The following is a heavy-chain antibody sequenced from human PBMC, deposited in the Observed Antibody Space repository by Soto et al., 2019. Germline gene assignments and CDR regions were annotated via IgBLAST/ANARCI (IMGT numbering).Heavy chain of an antibody. J-gene: IGHJ4*02. CDR2: IIPIFGAP. V-gene: IGHV1-69*12. Sequence: QVHLVQSGAEVKKPGSSVKVSCKASGGTFLSYSINWVRQAPGQGLEWMGRIIPIFGAPNYAQKFQARVMISADESTSTAYMELSSLSSEDTATYYCATYAGMDYGDSVSPFDNWGQGTLVTVPS. CDR1: GGTFLSYS. D-gene: IGHD4-17*01. CDR3: ATYAGMDYGDSVSPFDN.